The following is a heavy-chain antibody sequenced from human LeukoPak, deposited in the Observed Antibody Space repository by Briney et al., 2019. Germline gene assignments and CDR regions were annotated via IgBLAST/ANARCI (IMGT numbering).Heavy chain of an antibody. CDR3: AKDINPSSDAFDI. CDR2: ISWNSGSI. D-gene: IGHD1-14*01. CDR1: GFTFDDYA. J-gene: IGHJ3*02. V-gene: IGHV3-9*01. Sequence: GGSLRLSCAASGFTFDDYAMHWVRQAPGKGLEWVSGISWNSGSIGYADSVKGRFTISRDSAKNSLYLQMNSLRAEDTALYYCAKDINPSSDAFDIWGQGTMVTVSS.